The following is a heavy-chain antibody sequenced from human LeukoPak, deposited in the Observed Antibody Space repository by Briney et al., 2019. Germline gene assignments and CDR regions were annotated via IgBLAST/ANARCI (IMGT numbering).Heavy chain of an antibody. CDR3: ARAPTPGIAALYFDY. D-gene: IGHD6-13*01. V-gene: IGHV1-69*13. CDR1: GGTFSSYA. J-gene: IGHJ4*02. Sequence: SVKVSCKASGGTFSSYAISWVRQAPGQGLEWMGGIIPIFGTANYAQKFQGRVTITADESTSTAYMELSSLRSEDTAVYYCARAPTPGIAALYFDYWGQGTLVTVSS. CDR2: IIPIFGTA.